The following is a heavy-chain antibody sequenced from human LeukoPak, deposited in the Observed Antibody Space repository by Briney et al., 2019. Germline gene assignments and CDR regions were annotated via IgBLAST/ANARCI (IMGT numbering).Heavy chain of an antibody. CDR1: GYTFTSYD. CDR2: MNPNSGNT. CDR3: ARSGGVQLEHYYYYGMDV. J-gene: IGHJ6*02. V-gene: IGHV1-8*01. Sequence: GASVKVSCKASGYTFTSYDINWVRQATGQGLEWVGWMNPNSGNTGYAQKFQGRVTMTRNTSISTAYMELSSLRSEDTAVYYCARSGGVQLEHYYYYGMDVWGQGTTVTVSS. D-gene: IGHD1-1*01.